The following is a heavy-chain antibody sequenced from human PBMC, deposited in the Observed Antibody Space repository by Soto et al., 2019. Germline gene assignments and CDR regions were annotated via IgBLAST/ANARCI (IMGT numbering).Heavy chain of an antibody. D-gene: IGHD4-17*01. V-gene: IGHV3-74*01. Sequence: EVQLVESGGGLVQPGGSLRLSCAASGFTFSSYWMHWVRQAPGKGLVWVSRINSVGSSTSYADSVKGRFTISRDNAKNTLYLQMNSLRAEDTAVYYCARADGDGPTSFDYWGQGTLVTVSS. J-gene: IGHJ4*02. CDR2: INSVGSST. CDR1: GFTFSSYW. CDR3: ARADGDGPTSFDY.